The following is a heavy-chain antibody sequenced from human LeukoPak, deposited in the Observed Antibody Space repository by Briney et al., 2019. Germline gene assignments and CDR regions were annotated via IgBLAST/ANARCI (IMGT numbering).Heavy chain of an antibody. CDR3: ARDPRGYYYDSSGSY. CDR2: INSDGSST. J-gene: IGHJ4*02. D-gene: IGHD3-22*01. V-gene: IGHV3-74*01. CDR1: GFTFSSYW. Sequence: GGSLRLSCAASGFTFSSYWMHWVRQAPGKGLVWVSCINSDGSSTSYADSVKGRFTISRDNAKNTLYLQMNSLRAEDTAVYYCARDPRGYYYDSSGSYWGQGTLVTVSS.